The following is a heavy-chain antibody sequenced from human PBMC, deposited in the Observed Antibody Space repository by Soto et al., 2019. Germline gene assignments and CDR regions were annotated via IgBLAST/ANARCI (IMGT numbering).Heavy chain of an antibody. Sequence: PGGSLRLSCAASGFTFSSYAMHWVRQAPGKGLEWVAVISYDGSNKYYADSVKGRFTISRDNSKNTLYPQMNSLRAEDTAVYYCARSLGSGWYFSYYYGMDVWGQGTTVTVSS. D-gene: IGHD6-19*01. V-gene: IGHV3-30-3*01. CDR3: ARSLGSGWYFSYYYGMDV. J-gene: IGHJ6*02. CDR2: ISYDGSNK. CDR1: GFTFSSYA.